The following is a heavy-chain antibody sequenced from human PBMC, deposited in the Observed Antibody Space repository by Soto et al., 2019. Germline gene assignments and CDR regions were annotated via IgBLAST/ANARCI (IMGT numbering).Heavy chain of an antibody. V-gene: IGHV3-23*01. CDR2: ISGSGGST. D-gene: IGHD2-21*02. J-gene: IGHJ3*02. Sequence: GGSLRLSCAASGFTFTSYAMSWVRQAPGKGLEWVSAISGSGGSTYYADSVKGRFTISRDNSKNTLYLQMNSLRAEDTAVDYFAKDLSLVVTAIGAFDIWGQGTMVTVSS. CDR1: GFTFTSYA. CDR3: AKDLSLVVTAIGAFDI.